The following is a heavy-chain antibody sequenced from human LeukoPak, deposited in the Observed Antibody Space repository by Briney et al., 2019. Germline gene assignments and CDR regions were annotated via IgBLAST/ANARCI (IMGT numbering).Heavy chain of an antibody. D-gene: IGHD3-9*01. J-gene: IGHJ4*02. CDR3: TKDRSTSNILTGYQDK. Sequence: GGSLRLSCAASGFTFSSYGMHWVRQAPGKGLEWVAVTSYDGSYKYYADSVKGRFTISRDNSKNTLYLQMNSLRAEDTAVYYCTKDRSTSNILTGYQDKWGLGTLVTVSS. CDR1: GFTFSSYG. V-gene: IGHV3-30*18. CDR2: TSYDGSYK.